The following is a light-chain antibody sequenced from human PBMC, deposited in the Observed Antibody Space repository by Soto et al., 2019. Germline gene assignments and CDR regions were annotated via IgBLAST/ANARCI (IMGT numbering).Light chain of an antibody. Sequence: QPVLTQPPSASGTPGQRVTISCSGSSSNIGSNYVYWYQQLPGTAPKLLIYRNNQRPSGVPDRFSGSKSGTSASLAISGLRSEDEADYYCAAWDDSLSVVFGGGTKLTV. V-gene: IGLV1-47*01. J-gene: IGLJ2*01. CDR1: SSNIGSNY. CDR2: RNN. CDR3: AAWDDSLSVV.